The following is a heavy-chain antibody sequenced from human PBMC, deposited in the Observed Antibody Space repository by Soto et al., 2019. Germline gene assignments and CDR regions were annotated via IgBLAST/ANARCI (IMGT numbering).Heavy chain of an antibody. Sequence: PGGSLRLSCAASGFTFSSYSMNWVRQAPGKGLEWVSYISSSSSTIYYADSVKGRFTISRDNAKNSLYLQMNSLRDEDTAVYYCARWRIPAASGTDGMDVWGQGTTVTVSS. CDR2: ISSSSSTI. D-gene: IGHD2-2*01. CDR3: ARWRIPAASGTDGMDV. V-gene: IGHV3-48*02. J-gene: IGHJ6*02. CDR1: GFTFSSYS.